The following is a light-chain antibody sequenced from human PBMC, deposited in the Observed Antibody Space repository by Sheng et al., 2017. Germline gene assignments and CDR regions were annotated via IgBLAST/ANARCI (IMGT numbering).Light chain of an antibody. CDR2: GAF. V-gene: IGKV3-15*01. Sequence: EVVMTQSPATLSVSPGERATLSCRASQRVSNNVAWYQHKPGQAPRLLIFGAFSRATGIPARFSGSGSETDFTLTISSLQSEDFAVYYCQQYHNWPPWTFGQGTKVEMK. J-gene: IGKJ1*01. CDR1: QRVSNN. CDR3: QQYHNWPPWT.